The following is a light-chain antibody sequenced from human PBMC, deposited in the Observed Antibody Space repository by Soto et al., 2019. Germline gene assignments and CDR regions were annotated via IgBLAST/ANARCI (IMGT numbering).Light chain of an antibody. CDR1: SGSIASNY. CDR2: EDN. V-gene: IGLV6-57*02. CDR3: QSYDSSNLDV. Sequence: NFMLTQPHSVSESPGKTVTISCTGSSGSIASNYVQWYQQRPGSAPTTVIYEDNQRPSGVPDRFSGSIDSSSNSASLTISGLKTEDEADYSCQSYDSSNLDVFGTGTKVTVL. J-gene: IGLJ1*01.